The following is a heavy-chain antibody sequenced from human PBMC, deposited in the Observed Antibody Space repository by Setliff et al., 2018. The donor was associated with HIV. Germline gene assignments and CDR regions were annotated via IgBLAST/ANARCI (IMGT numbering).Heavy chain of an antibody. Sequence: ASVKVSCKASGYIFTNYYTHWVRQAPGQGLEWMGRIGPFSGGTHYAQKFQGRVTLTSDASISTAYMELSGLRSDDTAVYHCARGQGPVDYWGQGTLVTVSS. CDR1: GYIFTNYY. CDR2: IGPFSGGT. J-gene: IGHJ4*02. CDR3: ARGQGPVDY. V-gene: IGHV1-2*06.